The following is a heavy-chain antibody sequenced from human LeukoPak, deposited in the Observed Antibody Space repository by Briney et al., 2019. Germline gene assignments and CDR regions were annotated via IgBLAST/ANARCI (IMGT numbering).Heavy chain of an antibody. CDR1: GYRFTSYW. CDR3: ARSAEWLLWDY. V-gene: IGHV5-51*01. CDR2: IYPADSDT. J-gene: IGHJ4*02. Sequence: GGSLKISFKGSGYRFTSYWIGWVRPMPGKGVEWMGIIYPADSDTRYSPSFQGQVTISADKSISTAYLQWSSLKASDTAMYYCARSAEWLLWDYWGQGTLVTVSS. D-gene: IGHD3-3*01.